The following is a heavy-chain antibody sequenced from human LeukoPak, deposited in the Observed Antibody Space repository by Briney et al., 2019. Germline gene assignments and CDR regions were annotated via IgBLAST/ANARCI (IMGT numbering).Heavy chain of an antibody. CDR3: ARVSGIAAAGSTYYFDY. D-gene: IGHD6-13*01. Sequence: GPSVKVSCKASGYTFTSYYMHWVRQAPGQGLEWMGIINPSGGSTSYAQKFQGRVTMTRDTSTSTVYMELSSLRSEDTAVYYCARVSGIAAAGSTYYFDYWGQGTLVTVSS. CDR1: GYTFTSYY. V-gene: IGHV1-46*01. J-gene: IGHJ4*02. CDR2: INPSGGST.